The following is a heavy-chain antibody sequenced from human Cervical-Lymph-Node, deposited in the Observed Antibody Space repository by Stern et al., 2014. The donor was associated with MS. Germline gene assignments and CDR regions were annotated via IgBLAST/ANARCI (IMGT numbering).Heavy chain of an antibody. J-gene: IGHJ4*02. D-gene: IGHD2-15*01. Sequence: VQLVESGAEVKKPGESLKISCKGSGYSFSSYWIGWVRQMPGKGLEWMGVIYPADSEPRYSPSFQGQVTISADKSISTAYLQWNSLKASDTAMYYCARSVCSGGSCYTVPFDYWGQGTLVTVSS. CDR1: GYSFSSYW. CDR2: IYPADSEP. CDR3: ARSVCSGGSCYTVPFDY. V-gene: IGHV5-51*01.